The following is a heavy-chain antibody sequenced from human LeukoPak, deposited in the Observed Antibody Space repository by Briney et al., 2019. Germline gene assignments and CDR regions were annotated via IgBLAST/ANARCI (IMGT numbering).Heavy chain of an antibody. D-gene: IGHD3-10*01. V-gene: IGHV4-39*01. CDR2: MYYSGGT. Sequence: PSETLSLTCTVSGGSISSSSYYWGWIRQPPGKGLEWIGNMYYSGGTHYNPSLKSRVTISADTSKSQFSLKLSSVTAADTAVYYCARLTKNDSGSFRFGKKKRGYMDVWGKGTTVTISS. CDR1: GGSISSSSYY. J-gene: IGHJ6*03. CDR3: ARLTKNDSGSFRFGKKKRGYMDV.